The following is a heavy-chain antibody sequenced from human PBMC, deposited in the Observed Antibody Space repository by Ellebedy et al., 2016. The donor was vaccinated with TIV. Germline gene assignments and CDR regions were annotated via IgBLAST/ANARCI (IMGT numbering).Heavy chain of an antibody. D-gene: IGHD3-3*01. CDR1: GGSISSGGYY. V-gene: IGHV4-61*08. CDR2: IYYSGST. Sequence: SETLSLXXTVSGGSISSGGYYWSWIRQPPGKGLEWIGYIYYSGSTNYNPSLKSRVTIAGDTSKNQLSLKLRSVTAADTAVYYCARGHPYYGYWGQGTLVTVSS. J-gene: IGHJ4*02. CDR3: ARGHPYYGY.